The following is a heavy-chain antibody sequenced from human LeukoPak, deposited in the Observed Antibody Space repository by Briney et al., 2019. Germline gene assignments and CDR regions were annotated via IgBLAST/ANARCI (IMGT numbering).Heavy chain of an antibody. V-gene: IGHV4-4*07. CDR2: IYTSGST. CDR3: ARAVDATYYYGSGSYYYFDY. Sequence: SETLSLTCTVSGGSISSYYWSWLRQPAGKGLEWIGRIYTSGSTNYNPSLKSRVTMSVDTSKNQFSLKLSSVTAADTAVYYCARAVDATYYYGSGSYYYFDYWGQGTLVTVSS. J-gene: IGHJ4*02. CDR1: GGSISSYY. D-gene: IGHD3-10*01.